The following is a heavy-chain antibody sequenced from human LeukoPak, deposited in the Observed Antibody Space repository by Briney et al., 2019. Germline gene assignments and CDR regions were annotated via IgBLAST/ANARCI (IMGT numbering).Heavy chain of an antibody. V-gene: IGHV1-3*01. CDR2: INVDNGKT. J-gene: IGHJ4*02. CDR1: AYIFGDYA. CDR3: ARYRPHTNSFDS. Sequence: GASVKVSCKASAYIFGDYALHWVRQAPGQRLEWMGWINVDNGKTKSSQKFQDRVTISWDTSANSGYMEMSSLRFEDSAVYFCARYRPHTNSFDSWGQGTPVTVPS. D-gene: IGHD1-26*01.